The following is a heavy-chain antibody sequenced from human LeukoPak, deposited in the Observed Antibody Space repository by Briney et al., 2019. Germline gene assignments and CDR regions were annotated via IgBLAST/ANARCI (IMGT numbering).Heavy chain of an antibody. CDR3: ARDSLGYYDSSGYYGFDP. CDR2: ISAYNGNT. J-gene: IGHJ5*02. CDR1: GYTFTSYG. D-gene: IGHD3-22*01. V-gene: IGHV1-18*01. Sequence: ASVKVSCKASGYTFTSYGISWVRQAPGQGLEWMGWISAYNGNTNYAQKLQGRVTMTTDTSTGTAYMELRSLRSDDTAVYYCARDSLGYYDSSGYYGFDPWGQGTLVTVSS.